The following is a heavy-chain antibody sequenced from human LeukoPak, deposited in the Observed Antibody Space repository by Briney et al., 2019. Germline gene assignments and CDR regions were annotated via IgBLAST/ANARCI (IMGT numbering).Heavy chain of an antibody. CDR2: IKQDGSDK. J-gene: IGHJ1*01. D-gene: IGHD6-19*01. V-gene: IGHV3-7*03. Sequence: PGGSLRLSCAASGVTFSGYWMTWVRQAPGKGLGWGANIKQDGSDKYYVDSVKGRFTISRDNAKNSLYLQMNSLRAEDTALYYCAKDRSGGWYGDFQHWGQGTLVTVSS. CDR3: AKDRSGGWYGDFQH. CDR1: GVTFSGYW.